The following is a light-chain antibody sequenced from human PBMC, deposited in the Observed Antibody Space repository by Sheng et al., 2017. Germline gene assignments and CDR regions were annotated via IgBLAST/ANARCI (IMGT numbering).Light chain of an antibody. CDR3: QHYKSWPLT. CDR2: GAS. CDR1: QSVSSA. Sequence: EIVMTQSPATLPVSPGERATLSCRASQSVSSALAWYQQKPGQPPRLLIYGASSRATGVPARFIGSGSGTEFTLNISSLQSEDFAVYYCQHYKSWPLTFGGGPRWTSN. V-gene: IGKV3-15*01. J-gene: IGKJ4*01.